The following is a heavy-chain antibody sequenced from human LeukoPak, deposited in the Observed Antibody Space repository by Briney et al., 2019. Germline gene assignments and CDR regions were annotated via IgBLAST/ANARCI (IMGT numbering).Heavy chain of an antibody. CDR3: AKDYY. J-gene: IGHJ4*02. V-gene: IGHV3-43*02. CDR2: ISGDGGTT. Sequence: GGSLRLSCAASGFTFEDYPMHWVRQVPGKGLEWFSLISGDGGTTYYADSVKGRFTISRDNSKIYLFLQMNSLRTEDTALYYCAKDYYWGQGTLVTVSA. CDR1: GFTFEDYP.